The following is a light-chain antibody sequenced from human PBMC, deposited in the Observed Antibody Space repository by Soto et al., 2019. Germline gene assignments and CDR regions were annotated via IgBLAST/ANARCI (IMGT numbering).Light chain of an antibody. Sequence: QSALTQPASVSGSPGQSITISCTGTSGDVGAYDFVSWYQHHPGKAPRLVIYDVSRRPAGASDRFSGSKSGSTASLTISSLQAEDEADYYCCSLTTSHTYVFGSGTKLTVL. J-gene: IGLJ1*01. CDR3: CSLTTSHTYV. CDR1: SGDVGAYDF. V-gene: IGLV2-14*01. CDR2: DVS.